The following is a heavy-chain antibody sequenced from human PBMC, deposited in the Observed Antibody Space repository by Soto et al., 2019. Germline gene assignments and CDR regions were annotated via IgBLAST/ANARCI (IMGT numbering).Heavy chain of an antibody. CDR3: AKDGSSSPGIFPEPFDY. CDR1: GVTFSSYA. CDR2: ISGSGGST. V-gene: IGHV3-23*01. D-gene: IGHD6-6*01. J-gene: IGHJ4*02. Sequence: PGGSLRLSCAASGVTFSSYAMSWVRQAPGKGLEWVSAISGSGGSTYYADSVKGRSTISRDNSKNTLYLQMNSLRAEDTAVYYCAKDGSSSPGIFPEPFDYWGQGTLVTVSS.